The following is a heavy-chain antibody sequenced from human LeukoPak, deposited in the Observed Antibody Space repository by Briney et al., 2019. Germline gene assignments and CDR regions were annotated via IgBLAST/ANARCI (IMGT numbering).Heavy chain of an antibody. Sequence: SETLSLTCAVYGGSFSGYYWSWIRQPPGKGLEWIGEINHSGSTNYNPSLKSRVTISVDTSKNQFSLKLSSVIAADTAVYYCARGGEQQLVLFDYWGQGTLVTVSS. D-gene: IGHD6-13*01. CDR2: INHSGST. CDR1: GGSFSGYY. CDR3: ARGGEQQLVLFDY. V-gene: IGHV4-34*01. J-gene: IGHJ4*02.